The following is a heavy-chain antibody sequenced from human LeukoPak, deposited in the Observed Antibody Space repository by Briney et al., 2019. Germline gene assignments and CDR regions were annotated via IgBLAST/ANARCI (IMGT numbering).Heavy chain of an antibody. Sequence: PGGSLRLSCAASGFTFSDYWMHWVRQAPGKGLMWVSRISPDGSSTTYADSVKGRFTISRDNVKNTMYLQMNSLTVEDTAVYYCARAGVMGGLDIWGQGTMVTVSS. CDR2: ISPDGSST. D-gene: IGHD2-15*01. CDR1: GFTFSDYW. V-gene: IGHV3-74*03. J-gene: IGHJ3*02. CDR3: ARAGVMGGLDI.